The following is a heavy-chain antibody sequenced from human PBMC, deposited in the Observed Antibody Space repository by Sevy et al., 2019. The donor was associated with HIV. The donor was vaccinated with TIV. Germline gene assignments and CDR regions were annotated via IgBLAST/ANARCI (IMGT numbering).Heavy chain of an antibody. CDR3: ARSTYYYDTTGYGAFDL. D-gene: IGHD3-22*01. V-gene: IGHV3-20*04. CDR1: GFIFPDYG. Sequence: GGSLRLSCAASGFIFPDYGMSWVRQPPGKGLEWVSGINWNADNTGYADSLKGRFTISRDNAKNSLYLEINSLRAEDTALYYCARSTYYYDTTGYGAFDLWGQGTLVTVSS. CDR2: INWNADNT. J-gene: IGHJ3*01.